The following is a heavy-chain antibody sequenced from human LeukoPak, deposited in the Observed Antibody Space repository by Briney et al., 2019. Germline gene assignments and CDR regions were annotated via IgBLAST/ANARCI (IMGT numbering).Heavy chain of an antibody. Sequence: GGSLRLSCAASGFTFSRYWMHWVRQAPGKGLVWLSRINTEGGSTNYADSVKGRITISRDNAKNTLYLQLNSLRADDTAVYYCARGAAPDLYYFDYWAQGTLVTVSS. V-gene: IGHV3-74*01. J-gene: IGHJ4*02. CDR3: ARGAAPDLYYFDY. D-gene: IGHD6-13*01. CDR2: INTEGGST. CDR1: GFTFSRYW.